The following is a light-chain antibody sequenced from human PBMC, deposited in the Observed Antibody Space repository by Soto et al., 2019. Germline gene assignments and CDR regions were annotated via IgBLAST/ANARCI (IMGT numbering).Light chain of an antibody. CDR1: QSVSSY. J-gene: IGKJ5*01. CDR3: QQRSNWPAIT. Sequence: ESVLTQSPATLSLSPGERATLSCRASQSVSSYLAWYQQKSGQAPRLLIYDASNRATGIPARFSGSGSGTDFTLTISSLEPEDFAVYYCQQRSNWPAITFGQGTRLEIK. CDR2: DAS. V-gene: IGKV3-11*01.